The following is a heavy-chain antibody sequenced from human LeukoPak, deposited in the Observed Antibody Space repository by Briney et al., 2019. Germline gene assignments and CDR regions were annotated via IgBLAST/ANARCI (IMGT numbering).Heavy chain of an antibody. V-gene: IGHV3-7*03. Sequence: GGSLRLSCTASGFTFSNFWMGWVRQAPGKGLEWVANIKQDGSEKYYVDSVKGRFTISRDNAKNSLYLQMNSLRAEDTAVYYCARDLGDYGESFYYYYGMDVWGQGTTVTVSS. CDR2: IKQDGSEK. D-gene: IGHD4-17*01. CDR1: GFTFSNFW. CDR3: ARDLGDYGESFYYYYGMDV. J-gene: IGHJ6*02.